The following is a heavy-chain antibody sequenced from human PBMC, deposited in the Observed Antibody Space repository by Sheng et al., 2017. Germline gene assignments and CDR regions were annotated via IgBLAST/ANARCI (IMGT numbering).Heavy chain of an antibody. J-gene: IGHJ6*03. Sequence: EVQLVESGGDLVQPGGTLRLSCAGSGFSFMSYGMSWVRQAPGKGLEWVSTISGSGDKTYSADSVQGRLTVSRDNSKNTMYLQMTSLRAEDTALYYCARLSGGSGTLHYYYFYMDVWGKGTTVTVSS. V-gene: IGHV3-23*04. CDR3: ARLSGGSGTLHYYYFYMDV. CDR1: GFSFMSYG. CDR2: ISGSGDKT. D-gene: IGHD3-10*01.